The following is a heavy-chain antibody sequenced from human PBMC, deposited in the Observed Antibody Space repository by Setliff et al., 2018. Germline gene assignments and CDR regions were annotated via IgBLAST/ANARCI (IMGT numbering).Heavy chain of an antibody. J-gene: IGHJ4*02. Sequence: SETLSLTCTVSGGSITNFYWNWIRQSPGKGLEWIGYIYSSGITNYNPSLKSRAIMSVDASKNEISLKLKSVTAADTAVYYCAKGGTYRYFDFWGQGALVTVSS. CDR1: GGSITNFY. D-gene: IGHD1-1*01. V-gene: IGHV4-59*01. CDR3: AKGGTYRYFDF. CDR2: IYSSGIT.